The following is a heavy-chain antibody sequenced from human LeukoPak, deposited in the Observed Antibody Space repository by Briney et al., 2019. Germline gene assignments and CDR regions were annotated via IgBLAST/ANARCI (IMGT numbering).Heavy chain of an antibody. J-gene: IGHJ6*03. V-gene: IGHV1-69*13. CDR3: ARDGGAAYYYYYYMDV. CDR2: IIPIFGTA. Sequence: GASVKVSCKASGGTSSSYAISWVRQAPGQGLKWMGGIIPIFGTANYAQKFQGRATITADESASTAYMELSSLRSEDTAVYYCARDGGAAYYYYYYMDVWGKGTTVTVSS. CDR1: GGTSSSYA. D-gene: IGHD6-13*01.